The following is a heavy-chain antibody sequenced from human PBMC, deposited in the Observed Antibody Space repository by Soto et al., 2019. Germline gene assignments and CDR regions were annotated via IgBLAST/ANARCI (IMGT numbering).Heavy chain of an antibody. V-gene: IGHV4-59*01. Sequence: SETLSLTCTVSGGSISSYYWSWIRQPPGKGLEWIGYIYYSGSTNYNPSLKSRVTISVDTSKNQFSLKLSSVTAADTAVYYCARDNGELLVDYWGQGTLVTVSS. CDR1: GGSISSYY. CDR3: ARDNGELLVDY. J-gene: IGHJ4*02. D-gene: IGHD1-26*01. CDR2: IYYSGST.